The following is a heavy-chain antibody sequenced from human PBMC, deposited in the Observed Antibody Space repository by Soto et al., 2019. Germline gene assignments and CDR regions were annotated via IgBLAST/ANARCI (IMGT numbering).Heavy chain of an antibody. CDR2: IYSGGST. D-gene: IGHD3-10*01. Sequence: EVQLVESGGGLVQPGGSLRLSCAASGFTVSSNYMSWVRQAPGKGLEWVSVIYSGGSTYYADSVKGRFTISRDNSKDTLVLQMSSLGAEVKAVYYWASGGWGSGGVDYWGQGTLVTVSS. CDR3: ASGGWGSGGVDY. CDR1: GFTVSSNY. J-gene: IGHJ4*02. V-gene: IGHV3-66*01.